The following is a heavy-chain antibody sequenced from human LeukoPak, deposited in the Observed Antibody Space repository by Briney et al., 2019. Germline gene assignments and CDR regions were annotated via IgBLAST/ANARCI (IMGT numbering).Heavy chain of an antibody. V-gene: IGHV3-9*01. D-gene: IGHD5-12*01. CDR2: ISWNSGSI. Sequence: GGSLRLSCAASGFTFDDYAMHWVRQAPGKGLEWVSCISWNSGSIGYADSVKGRFAISRDNAKNSLYLQMNSLRAEDTALYYCAKDRSRSGYHFDYWGQGTLVTVSS. CDR1: GFTFDDYA. J-gene: IGHJ4*02. CDR3: AKDRSRSGYHFDY.